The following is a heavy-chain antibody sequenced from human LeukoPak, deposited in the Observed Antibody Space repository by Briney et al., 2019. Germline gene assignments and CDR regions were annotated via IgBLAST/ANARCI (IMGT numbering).Heavy chain of an antibody. CDR1: GGSISSGSYY. V-gene: IGHV4-61*02. Sequence: PSQTLSLTCTVSGGSISSGSYYWSWIRQPAGKGLEWIGRIYTSGSAYYNPSLKSRVSMSVDMSKNQFSLKLSSVTAADTAVYYCARSSSDFWSGYFSWGQGTLVTVSS. CDR3: ARSSSDFWSGYFS. CDR2: IYTSGSA. J-gene: IGHJ5*02. D-gene: IGHD3-3*01.